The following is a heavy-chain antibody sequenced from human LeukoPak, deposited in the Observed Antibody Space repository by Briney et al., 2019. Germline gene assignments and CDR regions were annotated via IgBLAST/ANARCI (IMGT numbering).Heavy chain of an antibody. CDR1: GFTFSSYA. J-gene: IGHJ4*02. CDR2: ISGSGGST. V-gene: IGHV3-23*01. CDR3: AKARWYYYDSSGYQYIDY. Sequence: PGGSLRLSCAASGFTFSSYAMSWVRQAPGKGLEWVSAISGSGGSTYYADSVKGRFTISRDNSKNTLYLQMNSLRAEDTAVYYCAKARWYYYDSSGYQYIDYWGQGTLVTVSS. D-gene: IGHD3-22*01.